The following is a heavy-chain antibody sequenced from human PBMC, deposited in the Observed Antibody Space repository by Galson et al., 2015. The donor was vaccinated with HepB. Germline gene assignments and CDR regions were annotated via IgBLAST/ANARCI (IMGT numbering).Heavy chain of an antibody. D-gene: IGHD6-19*01. CDR2: ISGSGSST. V-gene: IGHV3-23*01. CDR3: AKDTHEGQWAGLAYYYGMDV. J-gene: IGHJ6*02. CDR1: GLTFRNYA. Sequence: SLRLSCAASGLTFRNYAMTWVRQAPGKGLEWVSAISGSGSSTYYADSVKGRFTISRDNSKNTLYLQMNSLRAEDTAVYYCAKDTHEGQWAGLAYYYGMDVWGQGTTVTVSS.